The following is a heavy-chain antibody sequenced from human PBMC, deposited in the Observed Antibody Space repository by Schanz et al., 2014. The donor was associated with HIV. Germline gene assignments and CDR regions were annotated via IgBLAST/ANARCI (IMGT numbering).Heavy chain of an antibody. J-gene: IGHJ4*02. Sequence: QVRLVQSGAEVKKPGASVKVSCKASGYSFNDYGVSWMRQAPGQGLEWMGWINPKSGGADNAQKFQGRVTMTRDTSSNTAYMELTRLRSDDTAVYFCTRVLQVAAAGDSWGQGTLVTVSS. D-gene: IGHD6-13*01. CDR3: TRVLQVAAAGDS. CDR1: GYSFNDYG. CDR2: INPKSGGA. V-gene: IGHV1-2*02.